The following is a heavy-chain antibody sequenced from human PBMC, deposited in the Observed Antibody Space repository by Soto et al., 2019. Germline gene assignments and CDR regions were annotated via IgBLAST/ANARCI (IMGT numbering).Heavy chain of an antibody. CDR3: TTPKDYGDYEHENHYYYMDV. D-gene: IGHD4-17*01. CDR1: GFTLSNAW. V-gene: IGHV3-15*01. CDR2: IKSKTDGGTT. Sequence: GGSLRLSCAASGFTLSNAWMSWVRQAPGKGLEWVGRIKSKTDGGTTDYAAPVKGRFTISRDDSKNTLYLQMNSLKTEDTAVYYCTTPKDYGDYEHENHYYYMDVWGKGTTVTVSS. J-gene: IGHJ6*03.